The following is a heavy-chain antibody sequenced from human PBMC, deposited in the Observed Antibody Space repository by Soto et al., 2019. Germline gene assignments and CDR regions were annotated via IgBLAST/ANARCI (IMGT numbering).Heavy chain of an antibody. J-gene: IGHJ3*02. Sequence: QVQLVESGGGVVQPGRSLRLSSAASGFTFSSYGMHWVRQAPGKGLEWVAVIWYDGSNKYYADSVKGRFTISRDNSKNTLYLQMNSLRAEDTAVYYCARALTTVTNAFDIWGQGTMVTVSS. V-gene: IGHV3-33*01. CDR2: IWYDGSNK. CDR3: ARALTTVTNAFDI. CDR1: GFTFSSYG. D-gene: IGHD4-17*01.